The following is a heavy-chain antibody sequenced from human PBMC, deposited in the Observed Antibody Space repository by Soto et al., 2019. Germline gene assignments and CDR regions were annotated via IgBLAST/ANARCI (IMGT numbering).Heavy chain of an antibody. CDR2: IIPILGIA. J-gene: IGHJ5*02. CDR3: ARGVSSSYLVWFDP. CDR1: GGTFSSYT. Sequence: ASVKVSCKASGGTFSSYTISWVRQAPGQGLEWMGRIIPILGIANYAQKFQGRVTITGDTSTSTANMELSSLRSEDTAVYYCARGVSSSYLVWFDPWGQGTLVTVSS. V-gene: IGHV1-69*02. D-gene: IGHD6-6*01.